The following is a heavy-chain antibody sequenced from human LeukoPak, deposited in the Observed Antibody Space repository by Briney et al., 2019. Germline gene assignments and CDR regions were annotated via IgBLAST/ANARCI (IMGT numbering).Heavy chain of an antibody. Sequence: SETLSLTCTVSGGSITSYYWSWIRQPPGKGLERIGYIYYSGGTNYNPSLKSRVTISVDTPKNQFSLKLSSVTAADTAVYYCARRAYSSGYYYFDYWGQGALVTVSS. V-gene: IGHV4-59*01. D-gene: IGHD3-22*01. CDR3: ARRAYSSGYYYFDY. CDR2: IYYSGGT. J-gene: IGHJ4*02. CDR1: GGSITSYY.